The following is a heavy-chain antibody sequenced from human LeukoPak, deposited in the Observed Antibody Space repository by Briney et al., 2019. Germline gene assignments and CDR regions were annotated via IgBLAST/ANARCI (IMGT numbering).Heavy chain of an antibody. CDR1: GGSISGYY. J-gene: IGHJ3*02. CDR2: IYNSGST. CDR3: ARALRGSRTGYSFDI. D-gene: IGHD2-15*01. Sequence: SETLSLTCTVSGGSISGYYWSWMRQPPGKGLEWIGYIYNSGSTSYNSSLKSRVTISVDRSRNQFSLRLSSVTAADTAVYYCARALRGSRTGYSFDIWGQGTMVTVSS. V-gene: IGHV4-59*01.